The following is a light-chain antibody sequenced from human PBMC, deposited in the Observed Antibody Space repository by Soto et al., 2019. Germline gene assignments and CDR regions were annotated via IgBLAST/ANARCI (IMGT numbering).Light chain of an antibody. V-gene: IGKV3-15*01. Sequence: EIVMTQSPATLYVSPGDRATLSCRAGQSVSSDLAWYQQKPGQAPRLLIYGATTRATDIPARFSGSGSETEFTLTISSLQSEDFAVYYCQQYNNWPPWTFGQGTKVDIK. CDR2: GAT. CDR3: QQYNNWPPWT. J-gene: IGKJ1*01. CDR1: QSVSSD.